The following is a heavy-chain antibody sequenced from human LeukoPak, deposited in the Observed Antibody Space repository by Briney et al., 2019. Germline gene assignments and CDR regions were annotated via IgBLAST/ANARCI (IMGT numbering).Heavy chain of an antibody. CDR3: ARAPTGGDYSFDI. Sequence: GGSLRLSCAASGFTFSDYYMSWIRQAPGKGLEWVSYISSSSSYTNYADSVKGRFTISRDNAKNLLYLQMNSLRAEDTAVYYCARAPTGGDYSFDIWGQGTMVTVSS. J-gene: IGHJ3*02. D-gene: IGHD4-17*01. CDR1: GFTFSDYY. V-gene: IGHV3-11*05. CDR2: ISSSSSYT.